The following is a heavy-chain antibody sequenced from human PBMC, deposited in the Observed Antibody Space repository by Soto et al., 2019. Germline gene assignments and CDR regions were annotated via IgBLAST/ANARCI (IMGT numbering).Heavy chain of an antibody. Sequence: PGGSLRLSCAASGFTFSSYAMSWVRQARGKGLEWVSAISGSGGSTYYTDSVKCRFTISRDNSKNTLFLQMNSRRTGETAVDDGAKDRGVFNGATSYFDSGGQGALVTVSS. V-gene: IGHV3-23*01. D-gene: IGHD3-10*01. J-gene: IGHJ4*02. CDR1: GFTFSSYA. CDR3: AKDRGVFNGATSYFDS. CDR2: ISGSGGST.